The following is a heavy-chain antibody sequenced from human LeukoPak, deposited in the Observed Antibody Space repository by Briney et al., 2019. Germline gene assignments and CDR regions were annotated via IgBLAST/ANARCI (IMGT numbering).Heavy chain of an antibody. CDR3: AREGDIVVVPAAIQTEPYFDY. J-gene: IGHJ4*02. V-gene: IGHV1-24*01. CDR1: GYTLTELS. CDR2: FDHGHGET. D-gene: IGHD2-2*02. Sequence: GASVKVSCKVSGYTLTELSMHWVRQAPGKGLEWMGGFDHGHGETIYAQKFQGRVTMTRDMSTSTVYMELSSLRSEDTAVYYCAREGDIVVVPAAIQTEPYFDYWGQGTLVTVSS.